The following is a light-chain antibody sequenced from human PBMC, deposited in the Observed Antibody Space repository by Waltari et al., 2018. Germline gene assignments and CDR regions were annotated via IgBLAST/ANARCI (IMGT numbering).Light chain of an antibody. Sequence: QLVLTQSPSASASLGASVKLTCTLSSAHSRNVIAWHAQQPEKGPRYLMQVNSEGSHSKGDEIPDRFSGSSSGAERYLTIASLQSEDEADYYCQTGGHGTWVFGGGTKLTVL. V-gene: IGLV4-69*01. CDR3: QTGGHGTWV. CDR2: VNSEGSH. J-gene: IGLJ3*02. CDR1: SAHSRNV.